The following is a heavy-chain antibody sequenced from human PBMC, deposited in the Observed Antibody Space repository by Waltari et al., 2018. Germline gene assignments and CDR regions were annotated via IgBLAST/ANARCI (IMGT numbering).Heavy chain of an antibody. CDR1: GFPFNKLA. CDR2: ISGRGGAT. Sequence: EVQLLESGGDLVPPGGFLRRSCAVSGFPFNKLAMNWVRQAPGKGLEWVSGISGRGGATYYADSVKGRFTISRDNSNNSLYLQMNSLRVDDTAVYYCAKGRLIIVAADIDYWGQGSLVTVSS. D-gene: IGHD2-15*01. J-gene: IGHJ4*02. V-gene: IGHV3-23*01. CDR3: AKGRLIIVAADIDY.